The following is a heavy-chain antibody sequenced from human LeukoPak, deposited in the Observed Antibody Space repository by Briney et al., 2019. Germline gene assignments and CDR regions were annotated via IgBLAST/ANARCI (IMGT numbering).Heavy chain of an antibody. CDR2: TWYDGSNK. D-gene: IGHD3-10*01. V-gene: IGHV3-33*01. Sequence: PGGSLRLSCAASGFTLSNYGMHWVRQAPGKGLEWVAVTWYDGSNKYYADSVKGRFTISRDNSKNTLYLQMNSLRDEDTALYYCAGDNYNGSGTYYSNFDYWGQGTLVTVSS. CDR1: GFTLSNYG. CDR3: AGDNYNGSGTYYSNFDY. J-gene: IGHJ4*02.